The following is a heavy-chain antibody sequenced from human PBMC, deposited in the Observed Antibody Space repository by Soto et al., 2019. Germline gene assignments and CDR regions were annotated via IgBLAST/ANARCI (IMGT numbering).Heavy chain of an antibody. Sequence: GASVKVSCKTSGYTFTSYAMHWVRQAPGQRLEWMGWINAGNGNTKYSQKFQGRVTTTRDTSASTAYMELSSLRSEDTAVYYCASSYSNYALIDYYYYGMDVWGQGTTVTVSS. V-gene: IGHV1-3*01. J-gene: IGHJ6*02. D-gene: IGHD4-4*01. CDR3: ASSYSNYALIDYYYYGMDV. CDR1: GYTFTSYA. CDR2: INAGNGNT.